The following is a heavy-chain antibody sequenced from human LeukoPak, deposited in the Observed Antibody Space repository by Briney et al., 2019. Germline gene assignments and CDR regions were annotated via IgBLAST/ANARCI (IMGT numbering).Heavy chain of an antibody. CDR3: ARGAPGIAAADLDY. J-gene: IGHJ4*02. D-gene: IGHD6-13*01. Sequence: GGSLRLPCAASGFTFSSSSMNWVRQTPGKGLEWVSSISSSSCYIYYADSVKGRFTISRDNAKNSLYLQMNSLRAEDTAVYYCARGAPGIAAADLDYWGQGTLVTVSS. CDR1: GFTFSSSS. V-gene: IGHV3-21*01. CDR2: ISSSSCYI.